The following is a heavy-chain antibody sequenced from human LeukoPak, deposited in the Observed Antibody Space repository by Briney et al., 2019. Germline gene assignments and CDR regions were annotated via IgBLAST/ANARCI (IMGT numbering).Heavy chain of an antibody. J-gene: IGHJ6*02. CDR2: IIPIFGTA. CDR3: ARRRNYYDSSGYYYPSYYYYGMDV. CDR1: GGTFSSYA. V-gene: IGHV1-69*13. Sequence: SVKVSCKASGGTFSSYAISWVRQAPGQGLEWMGGIIPIFGTANYAQKFQGRVTITADESTSTAYMELSSLRSEDTAVYYCARRRNYYDSSGYYYPSYYYYGMDVWGQGTTVTVSS. D-gene: IGHD3-22*01.